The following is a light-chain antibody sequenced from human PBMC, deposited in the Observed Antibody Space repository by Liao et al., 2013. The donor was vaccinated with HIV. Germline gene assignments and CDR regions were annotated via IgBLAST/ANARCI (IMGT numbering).Light chain of an antibody. CDR2: YDS. CDR3: QTWDSNSLWV. CDR1: NIGSKS. J-gene: IGLJ3*02. V-gene: IGLV3-21*01. Sequence: SYVLTQPPSVSVAPGKTARITCGTNNIGSKSVHWYQQKPGQAPVLVIYYDSDRPSGIPERFSASTSGNTATLTISGTQAMDEADYYCQTWDSNSLWVFGGGTKLTVL.